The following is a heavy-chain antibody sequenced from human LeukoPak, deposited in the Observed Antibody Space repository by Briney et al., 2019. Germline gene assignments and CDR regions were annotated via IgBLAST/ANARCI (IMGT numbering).Heavy chain of an antibody. CDR1: GFTFSAYA. CDR2: IRGGGTSE. J-gene: IGHJ3*02. CDR3: ARDPNGDYIGAFDM. D-gene: IGHD4-17*01. V-gene: IGHV3-23*01. Sequence: GGSLRLSCTASGFTFSAYAMMWVRQAPGKGPEWVSAIRGGGTSEFYADSVKGRFRISRDNSEDTLFLQMNSLRAEDTAVYYCARDPNGDYIGAFDMWGPGTMVTVSS.